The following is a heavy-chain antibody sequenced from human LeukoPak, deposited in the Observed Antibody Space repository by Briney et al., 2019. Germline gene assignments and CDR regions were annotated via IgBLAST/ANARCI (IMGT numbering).Heavy chain of an antibody. CDR3: ARDQRKSMVRGVDYYGMDV. CDR1: GFTFSDYY. V-gene: IGHV3-11*01. Sequence: GGSLRLSCAASGFTFSDYYMSWIRQAPGKGLEWVSYISSSGSTIYYADSVKGRFTISRDNAKNSLYLQMNSLRAEDTAVYYCARDQRKSMVRGVDYYGMDVWGQGTTVTVSS. D-gene: IGHD3-10*01. J-gene: IGHJ6*02. CDR2: ISSSGSTI.